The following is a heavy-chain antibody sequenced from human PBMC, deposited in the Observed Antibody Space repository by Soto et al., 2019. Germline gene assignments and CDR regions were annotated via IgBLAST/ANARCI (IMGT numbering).Heavy chain of an antibody. Sequence: GGSLRLSCAASGFTFSSYGMHWVRQAPGKGLEWVAVISYDGSNKYYADSVKGRFTISRDNSKNTLYLQMNSLRAEDTAVYYCAKDLYYYDSSGQTPTDYWGQGTLVTVSS. J-gene: IGHJ4*02. CDR1: GFTFSSYG. V-gene: IGHV3-30*18. CDR2: ISYDGSNK. CDR3: AKDLYYYDSSGQTPTDY. D-gene: IGHD3-22*01.